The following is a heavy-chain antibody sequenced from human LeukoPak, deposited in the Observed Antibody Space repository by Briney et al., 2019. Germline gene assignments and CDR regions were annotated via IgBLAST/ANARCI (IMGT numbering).Heavy chain of an antibody. V-gene: IGHV1-3*01. CDR3: ARDIYCSSTSCFSCCDP. D-gene: IGHD2-2*01. CDR1: GYTFTSYA. CDR2: INAGNGNT. J-gene: IGHJ5*02. Sequence: GASVKVSCKASGYTFTSYAMHWVRQAPGQRLEWMGWINAGNGNTKYSQKFQGRVTITRDTSASTAYMELSSLRSEDTAVYYCARDIYCSSTSCFSCCDPWGKGPLVTVSS.